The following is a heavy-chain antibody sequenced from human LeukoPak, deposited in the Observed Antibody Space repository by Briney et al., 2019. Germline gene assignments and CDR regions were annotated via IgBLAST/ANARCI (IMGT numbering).Heavy chain of an antibody. Sequence: PGRSLRLSCAASGFTFSSYAMHWVRQAPGKGLEWVAVISYDGSNKYYADSVKGRFTISRDNSKNTLYLQMNSLRAEDTAVYYCAREGRYYDSSGYHIQPFDYWGQGTLVTVSS. CDR3: AREGRYYDSSGYHIQPFDY. J-gene: IGHJ4*02. CDR2: ISYDGSNK. CDR1: GFTFSSYA. D-gene: IGHD3-22*01. V-gene: IGHV3-30-3*01.